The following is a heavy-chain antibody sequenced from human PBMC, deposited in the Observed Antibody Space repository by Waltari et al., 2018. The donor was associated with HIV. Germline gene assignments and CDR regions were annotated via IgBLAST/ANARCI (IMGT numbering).Heavy chain of an antibody. CDR3: ARTLKYYDFWSGYSAEGGYFDY. J-gene: IGHJ4*02. V-gene: IGHV4-34*01. CDR1: GGSFSGYY. CDR2: INHSGSP. Sequence: QVQLQQWGAGLLKPSETLSLTCAVYGGSFSGYYWSWIRQPPGKGLEWIGEINHSGSPNYNPSLKSRVTISVDTSKNQFSLKLSSVTAADTAVYYCARTLKYYDFWSGYSAEGGYFDYWGQGTLVTVSS. D-gene: IGHD3-3*01.